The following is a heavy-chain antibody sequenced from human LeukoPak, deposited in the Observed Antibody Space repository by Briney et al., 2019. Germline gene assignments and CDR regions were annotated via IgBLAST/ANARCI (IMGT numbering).Heavy chain of an antibody. Sequence: PGGSPRLSCAASVFTFSSHDMHWVRQTTGKGLEWVSGIGTAGDPYYLDSVKGRFTISRENAKNSLYLQMNSLRSGDTAVYYCARSRTLWGAFDIWGQGTMVTVSS. J-gene: IGHJ3*02. CDR3: ARSRTLWGAFDI. V-gene: IGHV3-13*05. CDR2: IGTAGDP. D-gene: IGHD2-21*01. CDR1: VFTFSSHD.